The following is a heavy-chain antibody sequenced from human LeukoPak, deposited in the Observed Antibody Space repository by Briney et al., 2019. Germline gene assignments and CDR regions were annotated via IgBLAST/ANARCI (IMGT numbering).Heavy chain of an antibody. CDR3: ARDLAGTGLSVFDL. J-gene: IGHJ3*01. CDR2: IWYDGSNK. Sequence: EAGGSLRLSCAASGFTFSGYGMHWVRQAPGKGLEWVAVIWYDGSNKYYADSVEGRFTISRDNSKNTLYLQMNSLRAEDTAVYYCARDLAGTGLSVFDLWGQGTMVTVSS. CDR1: GFTFSGYG. V-gene: IGHV3-33*01. D-gene: IGHD1-1*01.